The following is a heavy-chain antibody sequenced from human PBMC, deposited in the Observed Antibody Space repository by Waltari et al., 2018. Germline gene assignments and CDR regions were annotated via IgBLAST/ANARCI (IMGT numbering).Heavy chain of an antibody. V-gene: IGHV1-69*13. CDR3: ARDRSEVQGFGWFDP. CDR2: IIPIVGTA. Sequence: QVQLVQSGAEVKKPGSSVKVSCKASGGTFSSYAISWVRQAPGQELEWMGGIIPIVGTANYAQKFQGRVTITADESTSTAYMELSSLRSEDTAVYYCARDRSEVQGFGWFDPWGQGTLVTVSS. J-gene: IGHJ5*02. CDR1: GGTFSSYA. D-gene: IGHD3-10*01.